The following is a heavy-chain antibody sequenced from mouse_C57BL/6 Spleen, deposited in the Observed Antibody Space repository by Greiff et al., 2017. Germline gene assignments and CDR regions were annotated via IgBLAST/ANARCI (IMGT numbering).Heavy chain of an antibody. V-gene: IGHV5-17*01. J-gene: IGHJ2*01. CDR2: ISSGSSTI. Sequence: EVNVVESGGGLVKPGGSLKLSCAASGFTFSDYGMHWVRQAPEKGLEWVAYISSGSSTIYYADTVKGRFTISRDNAKNTLFLQMTSLRSEDTAMYYCARDDYDYFDYWGQGTTLTVSS. D-gene: IGHD2-4*01. CDR3: ARDDYDYFDY. CDR1: GFTFSDYG.